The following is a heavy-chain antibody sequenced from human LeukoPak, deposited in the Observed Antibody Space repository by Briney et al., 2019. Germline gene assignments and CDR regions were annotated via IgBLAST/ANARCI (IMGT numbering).Heavy chain of an antibody. D-gene: IGHD3-10*01. CDR2: IYYSGST. V-gene: IGHV4-31*03. CDR1: GGSISSGGYY. CDR3: ARARPRRYGSGEFDY. Sequence: SETLSLTCTVSGGSISSGGYYWSWIRQHPGKGLEWIGYIYYSGSTYYNPSLKSRVTISVDTSKNQFSLKLSSVTAADTAVYYCARARPRRYGSGEFDYWGQGTLVTVSS. J-gene: IGHJ4*02.